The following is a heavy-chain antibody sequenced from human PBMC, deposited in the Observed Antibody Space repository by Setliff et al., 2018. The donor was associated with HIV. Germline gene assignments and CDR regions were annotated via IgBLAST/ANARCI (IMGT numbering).Heavy chain of an antibody. CDR2: INHSGTT. D-gene: IGHD6-19*01. V-gene: IGHV4-34*01. J-gene: IGHJ4*02. Sequence: SETLSLTCAVYGGSFSGYFWSWIRQPPGKGLEWIGEINHSGTTYYSPALKSRVTISIDTSRNRFSLRLSSVTAADSAVYYCARQGAVTGHSFDFWGQGALVTVSS. CDR1: GGSFSGYF. CDR3: ARQGAVTGHSFDF.